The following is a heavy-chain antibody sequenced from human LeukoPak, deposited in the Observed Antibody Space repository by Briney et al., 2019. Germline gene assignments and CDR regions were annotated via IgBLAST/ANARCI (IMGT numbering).Heavy chain of an antibody. CDR1: GDSISSSSYY. J-gene: IGHJ4*02. V-gene: IGHV4-39*07. Sequence: PSETLSLTCTVSGDSISSSSYYWGWIRQPPGKGLEWTGSMYSSGSTYYNPSLKSRVTILVETSRTHFSLKLSSVPAAATVVYCWARGGSYTMVKNDCGQRSLVTASS. CDR3: ARGGSYTMVKND. CDR2: MYSSGST. D-gene: IGHD1-26*01.